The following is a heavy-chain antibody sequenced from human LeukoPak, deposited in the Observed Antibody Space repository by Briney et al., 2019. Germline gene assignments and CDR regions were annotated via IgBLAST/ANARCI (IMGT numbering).Heavy chain of an antibody. D-gene: IGHD2-15*01. V-gene: IGHV3-30*03. CDR3: ARDPRDIWCSGGSCYFDY. CDR2: TSNDGSDK. J-gene: IGHJ4*02. Sequence: PGGSLRLSCAASEFSFSRYGMHWVRQAPGKGLEWVAVTSNDGSDKYYADSVKGRFTISRDNAKNSLYLQMNSLRAEDTAVYYCARDPRDIWCSGGSCYFDYWGQGTLVTVSS. CDR1: EFSFSRYG.